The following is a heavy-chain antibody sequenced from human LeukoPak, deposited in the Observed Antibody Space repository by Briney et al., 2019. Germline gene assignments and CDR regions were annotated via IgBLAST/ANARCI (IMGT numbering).Heavy chain of an antibody. CDR3: ARENADFDWLNGWFDP. CDR2: IYTSGST. Sequence: SQTLSLTCTVSGGSISSGSYYWSWIRQPAGTGLEWIGRIYTSGSTNYNPSLKSRVTISVDTSKNQFSLKLSSVTAADTAVYYCARENADFDWLNGWFDPWGQGTLVTVSS. V-gene: IGHV4-61*02. CDR1: GGSISSGSYY. J-gene: IGHJ5*02. D-gene: IGHD3-9*01.